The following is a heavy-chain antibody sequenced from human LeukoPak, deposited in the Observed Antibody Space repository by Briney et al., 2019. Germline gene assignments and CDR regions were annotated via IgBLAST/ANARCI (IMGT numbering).Heavy chain of an antibody. CDR3: AREAVLMVYAAYYFDY. D-gene: IGHD2-8*01. J-gene: IGHJ4*02. CDR2: INPDSGGT. Sequence: ASVKLSCKASGYTFTGYYTHWVRQAPGQGLEWMGWINPDSGGTNYAQKFQGRVTMTRDTSISTAYMELSRLRSDDTAVYYCAREAVLMVYAAYYFDYWGQGTLVTVSS. CDR1: GYTFTGYY. V-gene: IGHV1-2*02.